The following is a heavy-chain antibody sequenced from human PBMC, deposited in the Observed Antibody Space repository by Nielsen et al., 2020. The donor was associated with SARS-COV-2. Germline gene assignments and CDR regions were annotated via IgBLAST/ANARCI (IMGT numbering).Heavy chain of an antibody. Sequence: SCAASGFTFSSYAMSWVRQAPGKGLEWVSAISGSGGSTYYADSVKGRFTISRDNSKNTLYLQMNSLRAEDTAVYYCAKEEYCSSTSCYETNWFDPWGQGTLVTVSS. CDR1: GFTFSSYA. V-gene: IGHV3-23*01. D-gene: IGHD2-2*01. CDR2: ISGSGGST. CDR3: AKEEYCSSTSCYETNWFDP. J-gene: IGHJ5*02.